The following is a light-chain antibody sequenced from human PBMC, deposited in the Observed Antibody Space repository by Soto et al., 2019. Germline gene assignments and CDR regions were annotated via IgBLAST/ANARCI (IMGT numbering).Light chain of an antibody. CDR1: QDISNY. CDR2: DAS. Sequence: DIQMTQSPSSLSASVGDRVTITCQASQDISNYLNWYQQKPGKAPKLLIYDASNLETGVPSRFSGSGSGTDFTFTISSLQPEGIAPYYCQQYDNLPALTFGGGTKVEIK. V-gene: IGKV1-33*01. CDR3: QQYDNLPALT. J-gene: IGKJ4*01.